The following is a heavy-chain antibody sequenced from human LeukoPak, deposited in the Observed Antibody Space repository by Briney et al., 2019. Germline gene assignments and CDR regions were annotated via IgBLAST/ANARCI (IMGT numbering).Heavy chain of an antibody. J-gene: IGHJ4*02. CDR3: ARDLGDIVATMIFDY. D-gene: IGHD5-12*01. CDR2: ISSSDSTI. Sequence: GGPLRHSCAASGFHFSSYVMNWLRQAPGKGLDWDYYISSSDSTIYYAASVKGRFTISSDNAKNSLYLQMNSLRAEDTAIYYCARDLGDIVATMIFDYWGQGTLVTVSS. CDR1: GFHFSSYV. V-gene: IGHV3-48*03.